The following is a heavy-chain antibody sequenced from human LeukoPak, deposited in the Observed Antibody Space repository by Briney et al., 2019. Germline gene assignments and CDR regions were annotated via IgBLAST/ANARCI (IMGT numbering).Heavy chain of an antibody. CDR3: ARDGGSGSYYYYGMDV. Sequence: ASVKVSCKTSGGTFSNFAINWVRQAPGQGLEWMGWINPNSGGTNYAQKFQGWVTMTRDTSIGTAYMELSRLRSDDTAVYYCARDGGSGSYYYYGMDVWAKGPRSPSP. V-gene: IGHV1-2*04. J-gene: IGHJ6*02. CDR1: GGTFSNFA. D-gene: IGHD3-10*01. CDR2: INPNSGGT.